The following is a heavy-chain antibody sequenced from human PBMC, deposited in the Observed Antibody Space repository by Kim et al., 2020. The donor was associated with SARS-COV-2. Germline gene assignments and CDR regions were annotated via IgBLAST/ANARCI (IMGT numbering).Heavy chain of an antibody. CDR3: ARSNSFDF. CDR2: INTIPGNP. CDR1: GYTFSSYA. Sequence: ASVKVSCKASGYTFSSYAMNWMRQAPGQGLEWMGWINTIPGNPTYAQGFTGRFVFSWDTPVSTAYLQIGSLKAEDTAIYYFARSNSFDFWGQGTLV. V-gene: IGHV7-4-1*01. J-gene: IGHJ4*02.